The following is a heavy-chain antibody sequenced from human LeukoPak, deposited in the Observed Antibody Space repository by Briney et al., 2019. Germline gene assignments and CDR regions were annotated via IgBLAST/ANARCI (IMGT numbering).Heavy chain of an antibody. CDR3: ARTLSTFGPAYFDY. V-gene: IGHV4-4*07. CDR2: VYTGGS. CDR1: GGSIRSYY. Sequence: SETLSLTCTVSGGSIRSYYWSWIRQPAGKGLEWIGRVYTGGSNSNPSLKSRVTMSVDTSKNQFSLKLSSVTAADTAVYYCARTLSTFGPAYFDYWGQGTLVTVSS. J-gene: IGHJ4*02. D-gene: IGHD3-3*02.